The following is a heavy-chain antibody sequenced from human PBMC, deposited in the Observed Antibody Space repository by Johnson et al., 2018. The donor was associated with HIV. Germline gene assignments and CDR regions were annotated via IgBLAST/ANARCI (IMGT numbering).Heavy chain of an antibody. V-gene: IGHV3-9*01. CDR2: ITWNSERV. CDR1: GFTFEEYG. D-gene: IGHD3-10*01. CDR3: AKGGRYYYGSDTDAFDL. Sequence: VQLVESGGGLAQPGRSLRLSCVASGFTFEEYGMHWVRQAQGKGLEWVSGITWNSERVAYAASVKGRFTISRDNVRNSLYLQMNILRAEDTALFYCAKGGRYYYGSDTDAFDLWGQGTMVTVSS. J-gene: IGHJ3*01.